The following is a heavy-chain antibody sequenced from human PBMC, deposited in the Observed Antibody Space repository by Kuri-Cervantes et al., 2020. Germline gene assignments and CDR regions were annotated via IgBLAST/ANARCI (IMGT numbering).Heavy chain of an antibody. V-gene: IGHV3-33*01. J-gene: IGHJ2*01. D-gene: IGHD3-16*01. CDR3: ARGGGGWYFDL. Sequence: GESLKISCAASGFTFSSYGMHWVRQAPGKGLEWVAVIWYDGSNKYYADSVKGRFTISRDNSKNTLYLQMNSLRAEDTAVYYCARGGGGWYFDLWGRGTLVTVSS. CDR1: GFTFSSYG. CDR2: IWYDGSNK.